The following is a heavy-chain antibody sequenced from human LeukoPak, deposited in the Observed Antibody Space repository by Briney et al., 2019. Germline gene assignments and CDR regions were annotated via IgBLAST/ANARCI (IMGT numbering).Heavy chain of an antibody. CDR3: ARDQSMTTVVNGALDAFDI. J-gene: IGHJ3*02. V-gene: IGHV4-31*03. D-gene: IGHD4-23*01. CDR1: GGSISSGGYY. CDR2: IYYSGST. Sequence: PSETLSLTCTVSGGSISSGGYYWSWIRQHPGKGLEWIGYIYYSGSTYYNPSLKSRVTISVDTSKNQFSLKLSSVTAADTAVYYCARDQSMTTVVNGALDAFDIWGQGTMVTVSS.